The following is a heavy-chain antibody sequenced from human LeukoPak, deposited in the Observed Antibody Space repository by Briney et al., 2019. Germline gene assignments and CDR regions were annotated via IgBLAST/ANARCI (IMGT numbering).Heavy chain of an antibody. Sequence: GASVKVSCKASGYTFTSYDINWVRQATGQGPEWMGWMNPSSGNTGYAQRFQGRVTMTRDTSINTAYLELSCLRSEDTAVYYCASHTYYYSSGSFAYWGQGTLVTVSS. CDR2: MNPSSGNT. J-gene: IGHJ4*02. V-gene: IGHV1-8*01. D-gene: IGHD3-10*01. CDR3: ASHTYYYSSGSFAY. CDR1: GYTFTSYD.